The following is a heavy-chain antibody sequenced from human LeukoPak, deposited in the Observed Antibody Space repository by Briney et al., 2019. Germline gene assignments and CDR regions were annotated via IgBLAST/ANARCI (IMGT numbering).Heavy chain of an antibody. CDR2: IYYSGST. CDR1: GGSISSYY. V-gene: IGHV4-59*01. CDR3: ARVPYSYGYPADYYYMDV. D-gene: IGHD5-18*01. J-gene: IGHJ6*03. Sequence: WETLSLTCTLSGGSISSYYWSWIRQPPGKGLEWIGYIYYSGSTNYNPSLKSRVTISVDTSKNQFSLKLSSVTAADTAVYYCARVPYSYGYPADYYYMDVWGKGTTVTVSS.